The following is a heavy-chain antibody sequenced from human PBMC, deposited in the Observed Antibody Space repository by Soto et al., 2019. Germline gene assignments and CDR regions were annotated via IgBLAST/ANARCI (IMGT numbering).Heavy chain of an antibody. CDR2: IYASDST. J-gene: IGHJ3*01. V-gene: IGHV3-53*02. Sequence: EVQLVETGGGLIQPGGSLRLSCAASGFTVSSHSMTWVRQTPGKGLEWVSIIYASDSTFYADSVKGRFTISRDNSKNTVYLHLNSLRAEDTAMYYCATPVTRLIAFDLWGQGTMVTVSS. CDR1: GFTVSSHS. D-gene: IGHD4-17*01. CDR3: ATPVTRLIAFDL.